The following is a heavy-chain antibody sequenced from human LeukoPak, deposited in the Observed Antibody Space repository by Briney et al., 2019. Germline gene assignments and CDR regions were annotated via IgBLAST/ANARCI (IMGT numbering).Heavy chain of an antibody. Sequence: LSETLSLTCSVSGASISGGTYYWGWIRQPPGKGLEWIGSIYYTGSTYDNPSLKSRVTISVDTSKNQFSLKLSPVTAADTAVYYCARRGGSGRAFDYWGQGTLVTVSS. CDR1: GASISGGTYY. CDR3: ARRGGSGRAFDY. CDR2: IYYTGST. V-gene: IGHV4-39*01. D-gene: IGHD1-26*01. J-gene: IGHJ4*02.